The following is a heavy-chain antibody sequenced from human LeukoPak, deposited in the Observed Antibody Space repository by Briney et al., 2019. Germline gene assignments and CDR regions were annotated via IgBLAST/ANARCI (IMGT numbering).Heavy chain of an antibody. J-gene: IGHJ4*02. CDR1: GYTFTGYY. Sequence: GASVKVSCKASGYTFTGYYMHWVRQAPGQGLEWMGRINPNSGGTNYAQKFQGRVTMTRDTSISTAYMQLSRPRSDDTAVYYCARDLRTVVTMILVYWGQGTLVTVSS. CDR2: INPNSGGT. CDR3: ARDLRTVVTMILVY. D-gene: IGHD3-22*01. V-gene: IGHV1-2*06.